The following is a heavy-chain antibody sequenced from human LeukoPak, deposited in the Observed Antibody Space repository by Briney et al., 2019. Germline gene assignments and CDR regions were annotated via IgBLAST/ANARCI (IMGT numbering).Heavy chain of an antibody. Sequence: PSETLSLTCTVSGGSISSYYWSWIRQPPGKGLEWIGYIYYSGSTNYNPSLKSRVTISVDTSKNQFSLKLSSVTAADTAVYYCASGGYYDSSGYYYPSLQHWGQGTLVTVPS. J-gene: IGHJ1*01. D-gene: IGHD3-22*01. CDR2: IYYSGST. CDR1: GGSISSYY. V-gene: IGHV4-59*01. CDR3: ASGGYYDSSGYYYPSLQH.